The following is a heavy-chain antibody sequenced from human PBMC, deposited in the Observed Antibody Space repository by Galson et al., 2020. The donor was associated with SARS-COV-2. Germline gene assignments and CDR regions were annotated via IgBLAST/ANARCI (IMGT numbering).Heavy chain of an antibody. V-gene: IGHV3-23*01. J-gene: IGHJ6*02. CDR1: GFTFSSYA. CDR2: ISGSGGST. CDR3: AKGVGATPIYYYYGMDV. D-gene: IGHD1-26*01. Sequence: GGSLRLSCAASGFTFSSYAMSWVRQAPGKGLEWVSAISGSGGSTYYADSVKGRFTISRDNSKNTLYLQMNSLRAEDTAVYYCAKGVGATPIYYYYGMDVWGQGTTVTVSS.